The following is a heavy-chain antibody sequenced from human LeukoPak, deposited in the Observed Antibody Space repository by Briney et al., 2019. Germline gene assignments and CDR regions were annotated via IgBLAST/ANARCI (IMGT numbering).Heavy chain of an antibody. CDR3: ARDSRYSDNSGHYYSRYYMDV. CDR2: IYNSGTT. D-gene: IGHD3-22*01. Sequence: SETLSLTXTVSGGSVSYYYWSWIRQPPGKGLEWIGYIYNSGTTRFNPSLMSRVTISVDTSKNQFSLKLNSVTAADTAVYYCARDSRYSDNSGHYYSRYYMDVWGKGTTVTVSS. J-gene: IGHJ6*03. CDR1: GGSVSYYY. V-gene: IGHV4-59*02.